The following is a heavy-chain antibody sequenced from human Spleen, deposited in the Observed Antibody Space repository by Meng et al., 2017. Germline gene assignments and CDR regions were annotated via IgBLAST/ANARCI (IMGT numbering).Heavy chain of an antibody. Sequence: QWVVSGGGWVKPGGSLRLSCAASGFTFSDYHMNWIRQAPGKGLEWISYISSSGSIIYSADSLKGRFTISRDNANNLLSLQMTSLRAEDTAIYYCAREYYYGSGMDSWGQGTLVTVSS. CDR3: AREYYYGSGMDS. CDR1: GFTFSDYH. CDR2: ISSSGSII. V-gene: IGHV3-11*01. J-gene: IGHJ5*01. D-gene: IGHD3-10*01.